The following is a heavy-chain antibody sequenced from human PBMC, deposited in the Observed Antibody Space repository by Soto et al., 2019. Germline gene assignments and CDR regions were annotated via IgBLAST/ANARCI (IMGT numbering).Heavy chain of an antibody. CDR1: GYTFTSYG. V-gene: IGHV1-18*01. Sequence: GAPVKVSCKASGYTFTSYGISWVRQAPGQGLEWMGWISAYNGNTNYAQKLQGRVTMTTDTSTSTANMELRSLRSDDTAVYYCARDIKGYCTCGVCWEASWFDPRAQGTPVTVSS. CDR3: ARDIKGYCTCGVCWEASWFDP. J-gene: IGHJ5*02. D-gene: IGHD2-8*02. CDR2: ISAYNGNT.